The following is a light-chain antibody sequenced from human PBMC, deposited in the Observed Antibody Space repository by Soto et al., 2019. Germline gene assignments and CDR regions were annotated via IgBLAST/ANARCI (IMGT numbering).Light chain of an antibody. CDR3: QQSDSTPYT. CDR2: DAS. CDR1: QTISTY. Sequence: DTQMTQSPSSLSASVGERVTITCRASQTISTYLTWYQQKPGKAPRLLIYDASSLLSGVPSRFSGSGSGTDFTLTIASLQPEDFSTYYCQQSDSTPYTFGQGTKVDIK. V-gene: IGKV1-39*01. J-gene: IGKJ2*01.